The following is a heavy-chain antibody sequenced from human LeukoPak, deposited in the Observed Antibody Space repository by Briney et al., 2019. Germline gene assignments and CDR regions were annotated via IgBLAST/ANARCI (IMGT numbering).Heavy chain of an antibody. CDR3: ARGISDRAAGTYY. CDR2: ISYDGSNK. V-gene: IGHV3-30*04. D-gene: IGHD6-13*01. CDR1: GFTFSSYA. J-gene: IGHJ4*02. Sequence: PGRSLRLSCAASGFTFSSYAMHWVRQAPGKGLEWVAVISYDGSNKYYADSVKGRFTISRDNSKNTLYLQMNSLRAGDTAVYYCARGISDRAAGTYYWGQGTLVTVSS.